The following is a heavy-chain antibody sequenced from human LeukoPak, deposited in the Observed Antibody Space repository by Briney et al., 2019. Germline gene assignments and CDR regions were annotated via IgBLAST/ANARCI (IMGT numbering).Heavy chain of an antibody. D-gene: IGHD1-1*01. J-gene: IGHJ2*01. V-gene: IGHV4-59*08. CDR2: IYYSGST. CDR3: ARPFTRPYWYFDL. CDR1: GGSISSYY. Sequence: SETLSLTCTVSGGSISSYYWSWIRQPPGKGLEWIGYIYYSGSTNYNPSLKSRVTISVDTSKNQFSLKLSSVTAADTAVYYCARPFTRPYWYFDLWGRGTLVTVSS.